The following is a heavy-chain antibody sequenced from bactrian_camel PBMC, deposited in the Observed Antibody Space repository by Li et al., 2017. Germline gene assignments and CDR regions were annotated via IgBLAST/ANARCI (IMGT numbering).Heavy chain of an antibody. CDR1: GSSFSRYC. D-gene: IGHD1*01. CDR2: IDSAFNT. J-gene: IGHJ4*01. CDR3: AAESPPCDDRWTVAEN. V-gene: IGHV3S55*01. Sequence: VQLVESGGGSVQAGGSLRLSCVGSGSSFSRYCMAWFRQDSPNEREAVASIDSAFNTYYSNSVMGRFTISRENAKNTLYLQMNSLRPEDTSMYYCAAESPPCDDRWTVAENWGQGTQVTVS.